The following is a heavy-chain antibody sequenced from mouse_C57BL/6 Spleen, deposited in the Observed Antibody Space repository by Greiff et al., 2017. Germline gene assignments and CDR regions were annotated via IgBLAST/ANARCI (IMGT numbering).Heavy chain of an antibody. J-gene: IGHJ2*01. CDR3: ARPLLGYFDD. CDR1: GFTFSSYT. Sequence: EVQGVESGGGLVKPGGSLKLSCAASGFTFSSYTMSWVRQTPGRRLEWVATISGGGGNTYYPDSVKGRFTISRDNAKNALDLQMSRLRSEDTALYYCARPLLGYFDDWGKGTTLTVSS. D-gene: IGHD1-2*01. CDR2: ISGGGGNT. V-gene: IGHV5-9*01.